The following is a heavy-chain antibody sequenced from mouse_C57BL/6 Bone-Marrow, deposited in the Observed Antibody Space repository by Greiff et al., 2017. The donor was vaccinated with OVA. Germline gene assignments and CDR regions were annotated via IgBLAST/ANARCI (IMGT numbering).Heavy chain of an antibody. Sequence: QVQLQQSGAELMKPGASVKLSCKATGYTFTGYWIEWVKQRPGHGLEWIGEILPGSGSTNYNEKFKGKATFTADTSSNTAYMQLSSLTTEDSAIYYCARLGYDYSAWFAYWGQGTLVTVSA. D-gene: IGHD2-4*01. J-gene: IGHJ3*01. V-gene: IGHV1-9*01. CDR3: ARLGYDYSAWFAY. CDR2: ILPGSGST. CDR1: GYTFTGYW.